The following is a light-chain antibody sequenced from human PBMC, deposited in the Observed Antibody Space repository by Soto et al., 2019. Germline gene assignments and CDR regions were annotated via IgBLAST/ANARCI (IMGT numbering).Light chain of an antibody. CDR3: QQFNSYPPLT. J-gene: IGKJ4*01. V-gene: IGKV1-13*02. CDR1: QGISSA. CDR2: DAS. Sequence: AIQLTQSPSSLSASVGDRVTITCRASQGISSALAWYQQKPGKAPKLLIYDASSLESGVPSRFSGSGSGTDFTLTISSLQPEDFATHYCQQFNSYPPLTFGRGTKVEIK.